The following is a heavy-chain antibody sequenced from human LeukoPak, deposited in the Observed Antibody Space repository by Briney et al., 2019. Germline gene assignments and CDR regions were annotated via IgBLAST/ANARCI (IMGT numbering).Heavy chain of an antibody. CDR2: ISSSGSTI. CDR3: ARAGTYSSGWSFDY. CDR1: GFTFSSYE. D-gene: IGHD6-19*01. V-gene: IGHV3-48*03. J-gene: IGHJ4*02. Sequence: PGGSLRLSCAASGFTFSSYEMNWVRQAPGKGLEWVSYISSSGSTIYYADSVKGRFTISRDNAKNSLYLQMNSLRAEDTAVYYCARAGTYSSGWSFDYWGQGTLVTVSS.